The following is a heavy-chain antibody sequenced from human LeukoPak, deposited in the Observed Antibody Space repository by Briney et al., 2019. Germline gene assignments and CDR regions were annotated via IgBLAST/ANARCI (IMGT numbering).Heavy chain of an antibody. CDR1: GYTFTGYY. Sequence: VASVKVSCKASGYTFTGYYILWVRQAPGQGLEWMGWINPNSGGANYAQNFQGRVTMTRDTSTRTVYMELSSLRFEDTAVYYCAREGPYSDSSRSRFDYWGQGTLVTVSS. V-gene: IGHV1-2*02. D-gene: IGHD6-6*01. CDR2: INPNSGGA. J-gene: IGHJ4*02. CDR3: AREGPYSDSSRSRFDY.